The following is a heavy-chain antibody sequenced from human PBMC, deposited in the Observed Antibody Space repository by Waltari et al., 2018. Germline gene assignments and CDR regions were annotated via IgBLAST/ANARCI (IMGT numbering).Heavy chain of an antibody. CDR2: IFTSCRM. Sequence: ELEVVESGGGLIQPGASLRLSCAASGFTVSSTYMAWVRQVPGKGPEWVSVIFTSCRMYHADSVKGRVTISRDNSENTVHLQMKNWTAEDTALYYCARATNWVLEAFDLWGQGTMVTVSS. CDR1: GFTVSSTY. J-gene: IGHJ3*01. D-gene: IGHD1-1*01. CDR3: ARATNWVLEAFDL. V-gene: IGHV3-53*01.